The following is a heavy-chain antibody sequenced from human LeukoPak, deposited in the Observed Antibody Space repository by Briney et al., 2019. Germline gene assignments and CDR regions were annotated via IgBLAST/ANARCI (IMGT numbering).Heavy chain of an antibody. Sequence: GGSLRLSCAASGFTFSIIAMSWVRQAPGKGLEWVSTINGGGGSTDYADSVKGRFTISRDNSKNTLYLQMNSLRAEDTAVYYCARDHYDSSGYYYGDAFDIWGQGTMVTVSS. CDR3: ARDHYDSSGYYYGDAFDI. V-gene: IGHV3-23*01. J-gene: IGHJ3*02. CDR2: INGGGGST. D-gene: IGHD3-22*01. CDR1: GFTFSIIA.